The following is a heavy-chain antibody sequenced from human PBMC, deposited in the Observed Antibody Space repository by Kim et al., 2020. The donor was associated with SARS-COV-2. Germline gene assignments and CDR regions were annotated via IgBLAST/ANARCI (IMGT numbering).Heavy chain of an antibody. CDR3: RGGFYFDY. V-gene: IGHV1-3*01. CDR2: IDCGNGNT. Sequence: ASVKVSCKTSGHFFTRDSIHWVRQAPGQGLEWMGGIDCGNGNTIYSQKFQGRVTFTTDTSASTAYMELSFLKSEDSAVYYFRGGFYFDYWGRGTLVTVSS. CDR1: GHFFTRDS. J-gene: IGHJ4*02. D-gene: IGHD3-10*01.